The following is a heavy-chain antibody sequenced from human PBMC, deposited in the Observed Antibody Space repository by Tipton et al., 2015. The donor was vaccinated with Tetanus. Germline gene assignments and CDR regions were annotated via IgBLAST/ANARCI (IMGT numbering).Heavy chain of an antibody. CDR2: INHNGNTI. J-gene: IGHJ6*02. CDR1: GFIFSDYE. CDR3: ARRKDLDA. Sequence: SGFIFSDYEMVWVRQAPGKGLEWVSFINHNGNTIFYGDSVRGRFTISRDNAKNSLYLHMNSLRDEDPAIYYCARRKDLDAWGQGTSVTVSS. D-gene: IGHD2-15*01. V-gene: IGHV3-48*03.